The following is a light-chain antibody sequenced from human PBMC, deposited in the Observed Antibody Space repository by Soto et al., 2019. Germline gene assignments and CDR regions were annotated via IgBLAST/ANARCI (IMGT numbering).Light chain of an antibody. CDR1: QSVSSN. Sequence: EIVMTQSPATLSVSPGERATLSCRASQSVSSNLAWYQQKPGQAPRLLIYAASTRATGIPARFSGSGSGTNFTLTISSLQSEDFAVYYCQQYNNWLSTFGQGTKVDIK. J-gene: IGKJ1*01. V-gene: IGKV3-15*01. CDR2: AAS. CDR3: QQYNNWLST.